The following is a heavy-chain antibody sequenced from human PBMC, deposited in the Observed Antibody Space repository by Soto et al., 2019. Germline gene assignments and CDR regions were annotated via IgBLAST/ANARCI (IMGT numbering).Heavy chain of an antibody. CDR2: INGGGDRE. CDR3: TKGGASRGHYYGVDV. Sequence: PGGSLSLSCAASGFTFSNFAMTWVRPAPGKGLEWVSSINGGGDREYYADFAKGRFTLSRDNSKNTVFLQMMSLRAEDTALYYCTKGGASRGHYYGVDVWGQGTTVNVS. V-gene: IGHV3-23*01. J-gene: IGHJ6*02. D-gene: IGHD3-10*01. CDR1: GFTFSNFA.